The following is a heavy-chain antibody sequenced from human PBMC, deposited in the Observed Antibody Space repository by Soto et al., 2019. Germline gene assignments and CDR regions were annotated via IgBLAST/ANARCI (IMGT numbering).Heavy chain of an antibody. CDR3: ARMAGEVDPVPPIGMDV. J-gene: IGHJ6*02. D-gene: IGHD6-19*01. Sequence: EASVKVSCKASGGTFSSYAISWVRQAPGQGLEWMGGIIPIFGTANYAQKFQGRVTITADESTSTAYMELSSLRSEDTAVYYCARMAGEVDPVPPIGMDVWGQGTTVTVSS. V-gene: IGHV1-69*13. CDR1: GGTFSSYA. CDR2: IIPIFGTA.